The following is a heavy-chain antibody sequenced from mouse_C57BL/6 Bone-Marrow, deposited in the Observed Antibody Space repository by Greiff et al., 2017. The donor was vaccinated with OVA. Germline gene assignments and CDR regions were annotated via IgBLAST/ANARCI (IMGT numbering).Heavy chain of an antibody. CDR2: INYDGSST. Sequence: EVKLMESEGGLVQPGSSMKLSCTASGFTFSDYYMAWVRQVPEKGLEWVANINYDGSSTYYLDSLKSRFIISRDNAKNILYLQMSSLKSEDTATDYCAREGPVSDAMDYWGQGTSVTVSS. V-gene: IGHV5-16*01. CDR1: GFTFSDYY. CDR3: AREGPVSDAMDY. J-gene: IGHJ4*01.